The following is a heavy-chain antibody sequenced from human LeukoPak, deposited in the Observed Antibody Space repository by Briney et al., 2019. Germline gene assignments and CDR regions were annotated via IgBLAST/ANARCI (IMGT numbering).Heavy chain of an antibody. CDR3: ARGRDYDSSGTMTDY. CDR1: GGTFSSYA. CDR2: IIPILGIA. V-gene: IGHV1-69*04. D-gene: IGHD3-22*01. Sequence: LVKVSCKASGGTFSSYAISWVRQAPGQGLEWMGRIIPILGIANYAQKFQGRVTITADKSTSTAYMELSSLRSEDTAVYYCARGRDYDSSGTMTDYWGQGTLVTVSS. J-gene: IGHJ4*02.